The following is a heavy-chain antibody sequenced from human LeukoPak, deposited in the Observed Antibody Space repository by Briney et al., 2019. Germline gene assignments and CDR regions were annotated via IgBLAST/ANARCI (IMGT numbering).Heavy chain of an antibody. V-gene: IGHV3-9*01. Sequence: GRSLRLSCAASGFTFDDYAMHWVRQAPGKGLGWVSGISWNSGSIGYADSVKGRFTISRDNAKNSLYLQMNSLRPEDTALYYCAKDARWKSGQPYFDYWGQGTLVTVSS. CDR3: AKDARWKSGQPYFDY. J-gene: IGHJ4*02. D-gene: IGHD3-3*01. CDR2: ISWNSGSI. CDR1: GFTFDDYA.